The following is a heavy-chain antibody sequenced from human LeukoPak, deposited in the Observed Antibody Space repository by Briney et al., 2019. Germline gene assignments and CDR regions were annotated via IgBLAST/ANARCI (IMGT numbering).Heavy chain of an antibody. J-gene: IGHJ4*02. CDR2: IYNTADYT. D-gene: IGHD4-23*01. CDR3: AKRSGNNPLYYFDY. V-gene: IGHV3-23*01. CDR1: GFTFSSYA. Sequence: GGSLRLSCAASGFTFSSYAMSWVRQAPGKGLEWVSGIYNTADYTFYTDSVKGRFTISRDNFKSALYLEMNSLRAEDTAVYHCAKRSGNNPLYYFDYWGQGTLVTVSS.